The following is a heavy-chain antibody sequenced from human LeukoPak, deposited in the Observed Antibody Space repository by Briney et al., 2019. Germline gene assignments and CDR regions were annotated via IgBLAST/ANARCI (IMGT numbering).Heavy chain of an antibody. V-gene: IGHV1-18*01. CDR1: GYTFTSYT. CDR3: ASFQESHYGDDAFDI. J-gene: IGHJ3*02. CDR2: ISTYNGNT. D-gene: IGHD4-17*01. Sequence: ASVKVSCKASGYTFTSYTITWVRQAPGQGLEWMGWISTYNGNTNYAQKLQGRVTMTTDTSTSTAYMELRSLRSDDTAVYYCASFQESHYGDDAFDIWGQGTMVTVSS.